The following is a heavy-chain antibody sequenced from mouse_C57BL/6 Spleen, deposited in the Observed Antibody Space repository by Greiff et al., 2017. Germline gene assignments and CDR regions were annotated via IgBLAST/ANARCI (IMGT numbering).Heavy chain of an antibody. V-gene: IGHV1-69*01. Sequence: QVQLQQSGAELVMPGASVKLSCKASGYTFTSYWMHWVKQRPGQGLEWIGEIDPSDSYTNYNQKFKGKSTLTVDKSSSTAYMQLSSLTSEDSAVYYCARYQGDAMDYWGQGTSVTVSS. CDR1: GYTFTSYW. CDR2: IDPSDSYT. CDR3: ARYQGDAMDY. D-gene: IGHD3-3*01. J-gene: IGHJ4*01.